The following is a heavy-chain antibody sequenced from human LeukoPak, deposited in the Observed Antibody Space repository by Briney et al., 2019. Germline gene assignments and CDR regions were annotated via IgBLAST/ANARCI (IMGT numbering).Heavy chain of an antibody. V-gene: IGHV4-59*01. CDR2: IYYSGST. Sequence: PSETLSLTCTVSGGSISSYYWSWIRQPPGKGLEWIGYIYYSGSTNYNPSLKSRVTISVDTSKNQFSLKLSSVTAADTAVYYCAREGIVGATLGAFDIWGQGTMVTVSS. CDR1: GGSISSYY. CDR3: AREGIVGATLGAFDI. J-gene: IGHJ3*02. D-gene: IGHD1-26*01.